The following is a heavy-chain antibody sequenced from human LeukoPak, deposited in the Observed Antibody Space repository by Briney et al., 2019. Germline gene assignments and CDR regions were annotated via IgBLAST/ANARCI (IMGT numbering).Heavy chain of an antibody. D-gene: IGHD3-10*01. CDR2: ISGSGGST. CDR3: AKDVLLWFGELLPYYFDY. J-gene: IGHJ4*02. Sequence: GGSLRLSCAASGFTFSRYAMSWVRQAPGKGLEWVSAISGSGGSTYYADSVKGRFTISRDNSKNTLYLQMNSLRAEDTAVYYCAKDVLLWFGELLPYYFDYWGQGTLVTVSS. V-gene: IGHV3-23*01. CDR1: GFTFSRYA.